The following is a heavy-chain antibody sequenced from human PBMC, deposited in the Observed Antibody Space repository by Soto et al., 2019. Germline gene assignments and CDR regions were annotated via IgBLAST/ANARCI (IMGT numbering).Heavy chain of an antibody. D-gene: IGHD6-13*01. CDR1: GGSFSGYY. V-gene: IGHV4-34*01. Sequence: ASETLSLTCAVYGGSFSGYYWSWIRQPPGKGLEWIGENNHSGSTNYNPSLKSRVTISVDTSKNHFSLKLSSVTAADTAVYYCARGGGSSSEPNWFDPWGQGTLVTVSS. CDR3: ARGGGSSSEPNWFDP. J-gene: IGHJ5*02. CDR2: NNHSGST.